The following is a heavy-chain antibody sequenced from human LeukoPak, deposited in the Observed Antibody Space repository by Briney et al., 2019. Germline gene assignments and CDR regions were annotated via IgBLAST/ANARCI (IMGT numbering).Heavy chain of an antibody. Sequence: GGSLRLSCAASGFTFSSYSMNWIRQAPGKGLEWVSSISSSSSYIYYADSVKGRFTISRDNAKNSLYLQMNSLRAEDMALYYCAKDKGDGYNYNYMDVWGKGTTVTVSS. V-gene: IGHV3-21*04. J-gene: IGHJ6*03. CDR2: ISSSSSYI. CDR1: GFTFSSYS. D-gene: IGHD5-24*01. CDR3: AKDKGDGYNYNYMDV.